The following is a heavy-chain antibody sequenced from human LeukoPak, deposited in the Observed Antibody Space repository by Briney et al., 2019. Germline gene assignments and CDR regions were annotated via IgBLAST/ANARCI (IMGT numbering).Heavy chain of an antibody. J-gene: IGHJ6*02. CDR2: ISSNGGST. CDR3: ARTIAVAGSYYYYYGMDV. Sequence: GGSLRLSCAASGFTFSSYAMHWVRQAPGKGLEYVSAISSNGGSTYHANSVKGRFTISRDNSKNTLYLQMGSLRAEDMAVYYCARTIAVAGSYYYYYGMDVWGQGTTVTVSS. V-gene: IGHV3-64*01. D-gene: IGHD6-19*01. CDR1: GFTFSSYA.